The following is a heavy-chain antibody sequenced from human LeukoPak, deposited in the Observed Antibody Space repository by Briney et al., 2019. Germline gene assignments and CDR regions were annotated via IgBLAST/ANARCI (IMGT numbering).Heavy chain of an antibody. D-gene: IGHD2-8*01. CDR1: GFTFSDYY. CDR3: ARGVNAEYYYSSFMDL. J-gene: IGHJ6*03. CDR2: ISSSSSTI. V-gene: IGHV3-11*04. Sequence: GGSLRLSCAASGFTFSDYYMSWIRQAPGKGLEWVSYISSSSSTIYFADSVKGRFTISRDNAKNSLYLQMNSLRAEDTAVYYCARGVNAEYYYSSFMDLWGKGTTVTVSS.